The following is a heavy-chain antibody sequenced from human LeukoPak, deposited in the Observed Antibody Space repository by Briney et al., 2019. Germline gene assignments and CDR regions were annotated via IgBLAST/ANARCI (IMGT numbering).Heavy chain of an antibody. CDR3: ARVSFHDAFDI. CDR1: GYTFTSYG. J-gene: IGHJ3*02. D-gene: IGHD2/OR15-2a*01. V-gene: IGHV1-18*01. Sequence: GASVKVSCKASGYTFTSYGISWVRQAPGQGLEWMGGIIPIFGTANYAQKLQGRVTMTTDTSTSTAYMELRSLRSDDTAVYYCARVSFHDAFDIWGQGTMVTVSS. CDR2: IIPIFGTA.